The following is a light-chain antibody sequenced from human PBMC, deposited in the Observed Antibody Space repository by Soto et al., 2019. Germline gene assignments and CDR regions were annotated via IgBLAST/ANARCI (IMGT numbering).Light chain of an antibody. Sequence: EIVLTQSPATLSLSPGERATLSCRASQSVSSQLAWYQQEPGQAPRLLIYDASNRATGIPARFSGSGSGTDFTLTISSLEPEDFVVYYCQQRYKWPITFGQGTRLEIK. CDR3: QQRYKWPIT. J-gene: IGKJ5*01. CDR1: QSVSSQ. CDR2: DAS. V-gene: IGKV3-11*01.